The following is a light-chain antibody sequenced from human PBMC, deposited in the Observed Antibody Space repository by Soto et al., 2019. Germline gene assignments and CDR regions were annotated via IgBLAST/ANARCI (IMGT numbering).Light chain of an antibody. CDR3: PQYNSYWT. V-gene: IGKV1-5*01. CDR2: DAS. Sequence: DSQMTQSPSTLSAAVGERVAITCRASQSISSWLAWYQQKPGKAPKLLIYDASSLESGVPSRFSGSGSGTEFTLPFSSLHPADFATYYCPQYNSYWTFGQGTKVDIK. J-gene: IGKJ1*01. CDR1: QSISSW.